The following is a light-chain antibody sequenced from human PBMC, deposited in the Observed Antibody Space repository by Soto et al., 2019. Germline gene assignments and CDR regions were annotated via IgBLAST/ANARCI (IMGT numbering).Light chain of an antibody. CDR1: QPINPC. Sequence: DIPMTQSPSTVSASVGDRVSITCRASQPINPCLAWHQQKPGKAPKVLTYKTSDLENGVPSRFICSGSATEFTLTISNLQPDDFATYFCQQYYSRETFGPGTSVEV. CDR3: QQYYSRET. V-gene: IGKV1-5*03. J-gene: IGKJ1*01. CDR2: KTS.